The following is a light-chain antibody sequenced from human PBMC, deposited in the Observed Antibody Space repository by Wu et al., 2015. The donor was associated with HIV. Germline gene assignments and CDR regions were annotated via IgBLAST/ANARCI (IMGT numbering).Light chain of an antibody. CDR3: QQYGGSPSVT. CDR1: QSVSSSS. CDR2: GAS. J-gene: IGKJ5*01. Sequence: IVLTQSPGTLSLSPGQRVTVSCRASQSVSSSSLAWYQQRLGQAPRLLIYGASSRATGIPDRFSGSGSGTDFTLTISKLEPEDSAVHYCQQYGGSPSVTFGQGTRLEIK. V-gene: IGKV3-20*01.